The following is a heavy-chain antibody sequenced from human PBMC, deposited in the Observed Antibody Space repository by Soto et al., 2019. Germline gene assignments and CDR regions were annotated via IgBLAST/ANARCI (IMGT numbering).Heavy chain of an antibody. CDR2: LPEIGTNT. CDR1: GFTFSNYG. CDR3: AKKSGVGATWYFDY. D-gene: IGHD1-26*01. V-gene: IGHV3-23*01. J-gene: IGHJ4*02. Sequence: EVQLLESGGGLVQPGGSLRLSCAASGFTFSNYGMSWVRQAPGKGLEWVSALPEIGTNTYYADSVKGRFTISIVNSKNTLFLQINNLRAGDTAGYYCAKKSGVGATWYFDYWGQGTLVTVSS.